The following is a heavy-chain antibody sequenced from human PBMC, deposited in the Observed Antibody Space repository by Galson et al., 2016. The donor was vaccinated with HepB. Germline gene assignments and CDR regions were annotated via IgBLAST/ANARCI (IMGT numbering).Heavy chain of an antibody. D-gene: IGHD6-13*01. CDR2: INTYTGNT. CDR1: GYTFNTYG. Sequence: QSGAEVKKPGASVKVSCKASGYTFNTYGITWVRQAPGQGLEWMGWINTYTGNTNYAQKFQGRVTMTTETSTSTAYMELGSLTSDDTAVYYCARLDTSSWFDYGSGPYYFDYWGQGTLVTVSS. CDR3: ARLDTSSWFDYGSGPYYFDY. J-gene: IGHJ4*02. V-gene: IGHV1-18*01.